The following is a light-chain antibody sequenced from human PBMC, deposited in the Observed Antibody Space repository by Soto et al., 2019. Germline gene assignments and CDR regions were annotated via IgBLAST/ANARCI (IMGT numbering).Light chain of an antibody. CDR3: NSYREDHPRFEV. CDR2: DVG. Sequence: QSVLTQPASVSGSPGQSITISCTGTHSDIGNYNYVSWYQHLPGRAPKLMIYDVGSRPSGVSSRFSGSKSGNTASLAISGLQAEDEADYYCNSYREDHPRFEVFGTGTKVTVL. J-gene: IGLJ1*01. CDR1: HSDIGNYNY. V-gene: IGLV2-14*03.